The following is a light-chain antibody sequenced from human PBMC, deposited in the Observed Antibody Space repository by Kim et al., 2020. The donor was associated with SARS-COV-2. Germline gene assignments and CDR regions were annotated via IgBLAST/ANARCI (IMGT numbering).Light chain of an antibody. CDR3: QVWDSSRGV. Sequence: VAPGKTARITCGGNNMGSKSVHWDQQKPGRAPVLVIYYDSDRPSGIPERFSGSNSGNTATLTISRVEAGDEADYYCQVWDSSRGVFGGGTQLTVL. CDR1: NMGSKS. J-gene: IGLJ3*02. V-gene: IGLV3-21*04. CDR2: YDS.